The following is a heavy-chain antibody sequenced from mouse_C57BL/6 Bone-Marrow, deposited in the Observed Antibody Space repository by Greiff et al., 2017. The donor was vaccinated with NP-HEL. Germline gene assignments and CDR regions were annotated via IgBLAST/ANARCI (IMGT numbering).Heavy chain of an antibody. CDR1: GYSITSGYY. CDR2: ISYDGSN. CDR3: AREKGGFAY. V-gene: IGHV3-6*01. Sequence: VQLQQSGPGLVKPSQSLSLTCSVTGYSITSGYYWNWIRQFPGNKLEWMGYISYDGSNNYNPSLKNRISITRDTSKNQFFLKLNSVTTEDTATYYCAREKGGFAYWGQGTLVTVSA. J-gene: IGHJ3*01.